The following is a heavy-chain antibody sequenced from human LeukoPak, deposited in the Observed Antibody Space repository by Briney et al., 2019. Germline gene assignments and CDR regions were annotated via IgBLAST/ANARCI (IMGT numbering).Heavy chain of an antibody. Sequence: ASVKVSCKASGGTFSSYAISWVRQAPGQGLEWMGGIIPIFGTANYAQKFQGRVTITADKSTSTAYMELSSLRSEDTAVYYCAGDSSGYYYDAFDIWGQGTMVTVSS. CDR2: IIPIFGTA. V-gene: IGHV1-69*06. D-gene: IGHD3-22*01. J-gene: IGHJ3*02. CDR1: GGTFSSYA. CDR3: AGDSSGYYYDAFDI.